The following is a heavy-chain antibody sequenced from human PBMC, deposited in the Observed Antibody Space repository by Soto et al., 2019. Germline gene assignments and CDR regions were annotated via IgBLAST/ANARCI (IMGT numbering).Heavy chain of an antibody. J-gene: IGHJ4*02. CDR1: GFPFSDYY. Sequence: QVQLVESGGGLVRPGGSLRLSCAASGFPFSDYYMSWIRQAPGKGLEWVAYISSSASTIYYADSVKGRFTISRDNAKISLYLQIHSLRVEDTAVYYCARDPLHYGSGFDYWGQGTLITVSS. CDR2: ISSSASTI. D-gene: IGHD3-10*01. CDR3: ARDPLHYGSGFDY. V-gene: IGHV3-11*01.